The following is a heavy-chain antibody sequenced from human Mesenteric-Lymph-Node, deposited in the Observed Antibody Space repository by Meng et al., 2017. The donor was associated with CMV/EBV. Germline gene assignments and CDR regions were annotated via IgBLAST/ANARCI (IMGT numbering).Heavy chain of an antibody. J-gene: IGHJ5*02. Sequence: GESLKISCSASGFTFGNDWMHWVRQAPGKGLVWVSRINSDGSHTHYADSVKGRFTISRGNAKNTLYLQVNSLRAEDTAVYYCSREAAAGSFDPWGQGTLVTVSS. CDR1: GFTFGNDW. V-gene: IGHV3-74*01. CDR2: INSDGSHT. CDR3: SREAAAGSFDP. D-gene: IGHD6-13*01.